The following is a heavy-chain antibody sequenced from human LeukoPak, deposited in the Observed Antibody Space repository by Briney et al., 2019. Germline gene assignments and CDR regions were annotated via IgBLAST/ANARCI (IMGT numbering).Heavy chain of an antibody. J-gene: IGHJ4*02. V-gene: IGHV3-53*01. CDR1: GFTVSSNS. D-gene: IGHD3-16*01. Sequence: GGSLRLSCTVSGFTVSSNSMSWVRQAPGKGLEWVSFIYSAGSTHYSDSVKGRFTISIDNSKNTQYLQMNSLRAEDTAVYYCARRAGAYTHPYDYWGQGTLVTVSS. CDR3: ARRAGAYTHPYDY. CDR2: IYSAGST.